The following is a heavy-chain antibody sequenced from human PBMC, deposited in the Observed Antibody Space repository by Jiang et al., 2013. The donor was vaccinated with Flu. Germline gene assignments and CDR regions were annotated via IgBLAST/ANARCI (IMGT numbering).Heavy chain of an antibody. V-gene: IGHV4-30-4*01. Sequence: GPGLVKPSQTLSLTCTVSGGSISSGDYYWSWIRQPPGKGLEWIGYIYYSGSTYYNPSLKSRVTISVDTSKNQFSLKLSSVTAADTAVYYCARGLHLQGHGLGFYYYYGMDVWGQGTTVTVSS. J-gene: IGHJ6*02. CDR3: ARGLHLQGHGLGFYYYYGMDV. CDR1: GGSISSGDYY. CDR2: IYYSGST. D-gene: IGHD3/OR15-3a*01.